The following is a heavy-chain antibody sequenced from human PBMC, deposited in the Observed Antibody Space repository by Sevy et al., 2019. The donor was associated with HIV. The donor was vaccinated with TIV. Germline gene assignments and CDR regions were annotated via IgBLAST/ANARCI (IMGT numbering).Heavy chain of an antibody. D-gene: IGHD3-22*01. CDR2: MNPNSGNS. Sequence: ASVKVSCKASGYTFGSYDINWLRQAPGKGLEWMGWMNPNSGNSGYAQKFQGRVTMTRDTSITTAYMQLSSLTSEDSAVYYCARVRASYYYDTSVSMEYNWFDPWGQGTLVTVSS. CDR3: ARVRASYYYDTSVSMEYNWFDP. CDR1: GYTFGSYD. V-gene: IGHV1-8*01. J-gene: IGHJ5*02.